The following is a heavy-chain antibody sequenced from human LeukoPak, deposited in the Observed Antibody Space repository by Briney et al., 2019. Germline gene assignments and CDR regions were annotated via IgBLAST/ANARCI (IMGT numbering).Heavy chain of an antibody. J-gene: IGHJ4*02. CDR1: GGSISSSSYY. CDR2: IYYSGST. D-gene: IGHD3-9*01. CDR3: ARLTPPPDYDILTGPKGYFDY. Sequence: PSETLSLTCTVFGGSISSSSYYWGWIRQPPGKGLEWIGSIYYSGSTYYNPSLKSRVTISVDTSKNQFSLKLSSVTAADTAVYYCARLTPPPDYDILTGPKGYFDYWGQGTLVTVSS. V-gene: IGHV4-39*01.